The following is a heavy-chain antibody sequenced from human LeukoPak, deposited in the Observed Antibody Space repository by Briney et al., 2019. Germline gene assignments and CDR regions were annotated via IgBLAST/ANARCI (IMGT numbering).Heavy chain of an antibody. Sequence: GGSLRLSCATSGFTFSNACMSWVRQAPGKGLEWVGHIKGKTDGGTTDYAAPVQGRFTISRDDSKNTLYLQMNSLKTEDTAVYYCTTGTWIQLWLADYWGQGTLVTVSS. D-gene: IGHD5-18*01. J-gene: IGHJ4*02. CDR1: GFTFSNAC. V-gene: IGHV3-15*01. CDR3: TTGTWIQLWLADY. CDR2: IKGKTDGGTT.